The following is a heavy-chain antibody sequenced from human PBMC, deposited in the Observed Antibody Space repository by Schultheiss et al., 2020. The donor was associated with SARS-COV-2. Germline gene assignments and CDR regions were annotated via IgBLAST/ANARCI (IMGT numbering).Heavy chain of an antibody. CDR1: GGSISSSSYY. D-gene: IGHD1-7*01. J-gene: IGHJ6*02. Sequence: SETLSLTCTVSGGSISSSSYYWGWIRQPPGKGLEWIGSIYTSGSTNYNPSLKSRVTMSVDTSKNQFSLKLSSVTAADTAVYYCGRDRCYNWNYGRGKGCYYGMDVWGQGTTVTVSS. CDR2: IYTSGST. CDR3: GRDRCYNWNYGRGKGCYYGMDV. V-gene: IGHV4-39*02.